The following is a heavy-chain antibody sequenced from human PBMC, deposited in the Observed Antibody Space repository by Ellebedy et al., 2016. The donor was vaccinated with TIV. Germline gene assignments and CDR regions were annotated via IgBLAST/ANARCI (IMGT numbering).Heavy chain of an antibody. Sequence: GESLKISCAASGFTVSSSYMTWVRQAPGKGLEWVSVVYSGGNTYYADSVKGRFTISRANSKNTLSLEMNSLRVDDTAVYFCARGPVRYTQKGGFLDYWGQGTLVTVSS. CDR1: GFTVSSSY. CDR3: ARGPVRYTQKGGFLDY. CDR2: VYSGGNT. V-gene: IGHV3-53*01. D-gene: IGHD3-16*01. J-gene: IGHJ4*02.